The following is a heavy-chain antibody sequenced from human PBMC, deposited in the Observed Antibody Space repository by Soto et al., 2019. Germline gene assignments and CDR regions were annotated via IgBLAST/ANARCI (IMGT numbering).Heavy chain of an antibody. Sequence: GGSLRLSCAASGFTFSDYWMHWVRQAPGKGLEWVSRIKRDGSTTNYADSVKGRFTISRDNAKNTLYLEMNSLRVEDTTDYYCAKGLSKRGMDVWGQGTTVTVSS. CDR3: AKGLSKRGMDV. J-gene: IGHJ6*02. CDR2: IKRDGSTT. CDR1: GFTFSDYW. V-gene: IGHV3-74*01. D-gene: IGHD4-4*01.